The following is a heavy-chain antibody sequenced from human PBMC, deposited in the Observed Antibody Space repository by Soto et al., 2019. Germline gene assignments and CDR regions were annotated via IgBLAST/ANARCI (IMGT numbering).Heavy chain of an antibody. V-gene: IGHV4-59*01. Sequence: WEPLSLARISRDALTGSYYWSWFRQPPGKGLEWIGYVYYSGSTKYSPSLKSRVTISVDTSKNQFSLKLSSVTAADTAVHYCARGRVSGDIYYFDYWAQGTLVTGS. J-gene: IGHJ4*02. D-gene: IGHD2-15*01. CDR3: ARGRVSGDIYYFDY. CDR1: DALTGSYY. CDR2: VYYSGST.